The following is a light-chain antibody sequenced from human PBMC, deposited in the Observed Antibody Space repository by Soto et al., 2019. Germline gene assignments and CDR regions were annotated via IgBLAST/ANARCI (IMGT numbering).Light chain of an antibody. Sequence: QSALTQPASVSGSPGHAITISCTGTSSDVGGYNYVSWYQQHPGKAPKLMIYEVSNRTSGVSNRFSGSKSGNTASLTISGLQAEDEADYYCSSYTSSRGWVFGGGTKLTVL. CDR2: EVS. CDR1: SSDVGGYNY. CDR3: SSYTSSRGWV. J-gene: IGLJ3*02. V-gene: IGLV2-14*01.